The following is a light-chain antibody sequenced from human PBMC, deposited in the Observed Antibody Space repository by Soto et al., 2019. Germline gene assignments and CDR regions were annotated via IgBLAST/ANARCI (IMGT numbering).Light chain of an antibody. CDR1: QGINRW. J-gene: IGKJ4*01. Sequence: DIQMTQSPFSVSASVGDRVTITCRASQGINRWLAWYQQKPGKAPQLLIYAASRLQSGVTSRFSGSGSGTYFTLTSSSLQPEDFATYDWQQANSFPRTFGGGTKVEIK. CDR2: AAS. CDR3: QQANSFPRT. V-gene: IGKV1-12*01.